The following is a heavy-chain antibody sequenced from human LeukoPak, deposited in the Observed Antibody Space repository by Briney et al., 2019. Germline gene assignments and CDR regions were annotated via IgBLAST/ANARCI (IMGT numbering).Heavy chain of an antibody. V-gene: IGHV4-39*01. CDR2: IYYRGST. CDR3: ARAETYSSGLLGD. J-gene: IGHJ4*02. D-gene: IGHD6-19*01. CDR1: GGSISSSSYY. Sequence: PSETLSLTCTVSGGSISSSSYYWGWIRQPPGKGLEWIGSIYYRGSTYYNPSLKSRVTISVDTSKNQFSLNLSSVTAADTAVYYCARAETYSSGLLGDWGQGTLVTVSS.